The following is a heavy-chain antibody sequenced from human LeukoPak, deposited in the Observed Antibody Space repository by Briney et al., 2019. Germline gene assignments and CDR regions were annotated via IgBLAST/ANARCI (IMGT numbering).Heavy chain of an antibody. CDR3: AELGSVTTYDY. J-gene: IGHJ4*02. CDR1: GFTFSDYY. Sequence: GGSLRLSCAASGFTFSDYYMSWVRQAPGKGLEWVSVIYSGGSTYCADSVKGRFTISRDNSKNTLYLQMNSLRAEDTAVYYCAELGSVTTYDYWGQGTLVTVSS. V-gene: IGHV3-66*01. D-gene: IGHD4-17*01. CDR2: IYSGGST.